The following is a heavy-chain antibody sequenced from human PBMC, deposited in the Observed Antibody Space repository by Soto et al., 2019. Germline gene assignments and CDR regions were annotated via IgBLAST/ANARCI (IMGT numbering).Heavy chain of an antibody. V-gene: IGHV1-3*01. CDR2: INAGNGNT. Sequence: GASVKVSCKASGYTFTSYAMHWVRQAPGQRLEWMGWINAGNGNTKYSQKFQGRVTITRDTSASTAYMELSSLRSEDTAVYYCARDYYGSGSYYGYFDYWGQGTLVTVSS. J-gene: IGHJ4*02. D-gene: IGHD3-10*01. CDR3: ARDYYGSGSYYGYFDY. CDR1: GYTFTSYA.